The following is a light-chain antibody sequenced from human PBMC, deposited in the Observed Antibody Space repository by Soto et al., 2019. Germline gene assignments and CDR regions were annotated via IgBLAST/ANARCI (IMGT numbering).Light chain of an antibody. CDR1: QDVHTD. Sequence: EIVMTQSPATLSVSPGERATLSCRASQDVHTDVAWYQQRPGQGPRLLIYGASTRATGIPARFSGSGSGTEFTLSVSSLQFEDFGVYYCQQYYGWSFLTFGGGTKVDIK. CDR2: GAS. CDR3: QQYYGWSFLT. J-gene: IGKJ4*01. V-gene: IGKV3-15*01.